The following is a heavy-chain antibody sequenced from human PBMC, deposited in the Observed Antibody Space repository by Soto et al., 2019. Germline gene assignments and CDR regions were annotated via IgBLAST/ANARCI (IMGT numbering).Heavy chain of an antibody. Sequence: GESLKISCKGSGYSFATYWISWVRQIPGKGLEWMGRIDPSDSYTNYSPSFQGHVTISGDKSIGTAYLQWSSLKASDTAMYYCARGPRGTTPWSDYWGQGTLVTVSS. V-gene: IGHV5-10-1*01. CDR2: IDPSDSYT. CDR1: GYSFATYW. J-gene: IGHJ4*02. CDR3: ARGPRGTTPWSDY. D-gene: IGHD4-17*01.